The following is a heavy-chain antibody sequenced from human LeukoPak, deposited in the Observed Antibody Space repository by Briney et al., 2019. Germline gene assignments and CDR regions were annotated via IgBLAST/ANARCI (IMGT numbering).Heavy chain of an antibody. CDR3: AREGVTYYDFWSGRGPFDY. CDR1: GGSISSYY. J-gene: IGHJ4*02. D-gene: IGHD3-3*01. V-gene: IGHV4-4*07. CDR2: IYTSGST. Sequence: PSETLFLTCTVSGGSISSYYWSWIRQPAGKGLEWIGRIYTSGSTNYNPSLKSRVTMSVDTSKNQFSLKLSSVTAADTAVYYCAREGVTYYDFWSGRGPFDYWGQGTLVTVSS.